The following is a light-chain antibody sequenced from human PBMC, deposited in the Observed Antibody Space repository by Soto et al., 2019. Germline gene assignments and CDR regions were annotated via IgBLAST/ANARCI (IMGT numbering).Light chain of an antibody. V-gene: IGKV3-11*01. CDR2: DAT. CDR3: QQRSNWPYT. J-gene: IGKJ2*01. CDR1: QSVSSY. Sequence: EIVLTQSPATLSLSPGERATLSCRASQSVSSYLAWYQQKPGQAPRRLMSDATNRATGIPARFSGSGSGTDFTLTISSLEPEDFAVYYCQQRSNWPYTFGQGTKLEIK.